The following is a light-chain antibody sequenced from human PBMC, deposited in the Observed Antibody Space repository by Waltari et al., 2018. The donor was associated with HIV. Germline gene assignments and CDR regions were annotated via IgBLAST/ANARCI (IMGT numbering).Light chain of an antibody. Sequence: DIVMTQSPDSLAVSLGERATINCKSSQSVLHNSINKKYLAWFQYKPGQPPKLLIYWASTRESGVPDRFNGSGSGTDFTLTISSLQAEDVAIYYCQQYYASPYTFGQGTKLEIK. J-gene: IGKJ2*01. CDR2: WAS. V-gene: IGKV4-1*01. CDR1: QSVLHNSINKKY. CDR3: QQYYASPYT.